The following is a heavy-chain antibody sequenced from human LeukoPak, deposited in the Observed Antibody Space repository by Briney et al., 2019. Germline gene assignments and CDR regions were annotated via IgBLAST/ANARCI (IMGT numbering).Heavy chain of an antibody. J-gene: IGHJ4*02. CDR2: IRFNGTTK. V-gene: IGHV3-30*02. Sequence: GGSLRLSCAASGFTVSSNYMSWVRQAPGKGLEWVAFIRFNGTTKVYGDSVEGRFTISRDNSRNTLFLQMNRLTVEDTAIYYCAVTTRGYWGQGTLVTVSS. CDR3: AVTTRGY. CDR1: GFTVSSNY. D-gene: IGHD1-1*01.